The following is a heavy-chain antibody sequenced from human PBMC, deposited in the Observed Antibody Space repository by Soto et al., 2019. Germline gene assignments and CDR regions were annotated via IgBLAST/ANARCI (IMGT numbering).Heavy chain of an antibody. CDR3: ARVGGYYYDSSGYYRNSGLDY. J-gene: IGHJ4*02. Sequence: PGGSLRLSCAASGFTFSDYYMSWIRQAPGKGLEWVSYISSSSSYTNYADSVKGRFTISRDNAKNPLYLQMNSLRAEDTAVYYCARVGGYYYDSSGYYRNSGLDYWGQGTLVTVSS. V-gene: IGHV3-11*06. CDR1: GFTFSDYY. D-gene: IGHD3-22*01. CDR2: ISSSSSYT.